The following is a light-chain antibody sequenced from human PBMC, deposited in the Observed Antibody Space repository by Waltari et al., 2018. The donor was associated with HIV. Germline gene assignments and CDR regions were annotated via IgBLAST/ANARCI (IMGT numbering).Light chain of an antibody. Sequence: SYALTQPPSVSVAPGQTATITCGGNNIKSKNVHWYRQRPGQAPTLVVYDDSARPSGIPERFSGSHSENTATLTISRVEAGDEADYYCQVWDSTTDEGVFGGGTKLAVL. CDR3: QVWDSTTDEGV. J-gene: IGLJ2*01. V-gene: IGLV3-21*02. CDR2: DDS. CDR1: NIKSKN.